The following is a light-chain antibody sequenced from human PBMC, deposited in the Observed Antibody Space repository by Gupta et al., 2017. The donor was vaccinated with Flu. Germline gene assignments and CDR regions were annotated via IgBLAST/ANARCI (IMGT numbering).Light chain of an antibody. CDR3: AAWDDNLSVL. CDR2: RDN. CDR1: SSNVGSNY. V-gene: IGLV1-47*01. Sequence: QSVLTQPPSVSGTPGQRVTISCSGRSSNVGSNYVYWYQQLPGTDPKLLIYRDNQRPSRVPDRFSGSKSGTAASLAISGLRSADEADYYCAAWDDNLSVLFGGGTKLTVL. J-gene: IGLJ2*01.